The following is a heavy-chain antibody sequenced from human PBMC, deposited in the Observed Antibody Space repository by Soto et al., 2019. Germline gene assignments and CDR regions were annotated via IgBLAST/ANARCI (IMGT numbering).Heavy chain of an antibody. J-gene: IGHJ6*02. Sequence: SETLSLTCAVSGYSISDDYYWGWIRQPPGKGLEWIGEINHGGGTNYNPSLKSRVTISLDTSKNQFSLNLTSVTAADTAVYYCARDLIAVRLRYYYGFDVWGPGTTVTVSS. CDR1: GYSISDDYY. CDR2: INHGGGT. V-gene: IGHV4-34*01. CDR3: ARDLIAVRLRYYYGFDV. D-gene: IGHD6-6*01.